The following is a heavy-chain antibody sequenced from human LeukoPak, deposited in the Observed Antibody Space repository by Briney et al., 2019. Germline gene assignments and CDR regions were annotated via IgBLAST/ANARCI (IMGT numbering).Heavy chain of an antibody. CDR2: ISYDGSNK. Sequence: GRSLRLSCAASGFTFSSYVMHWVRQAPGKGLEWVAVISYDGSNKYYADSVKGRFTISRDNSKNTLYLQMNSLRAEDTAVYYCARTWSGHFDYWGQGTLVTVSS. J-gene: IGHJ4*02. D-gene: IGHD3-3*01. V-gene: IGHV3-30-3*01. CDR1: GFTFSSYV. CDR3: ARTWSGHFDY.